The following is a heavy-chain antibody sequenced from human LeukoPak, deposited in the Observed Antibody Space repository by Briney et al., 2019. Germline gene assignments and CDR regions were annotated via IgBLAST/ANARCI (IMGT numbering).Heavy chain of an antibody. CDR2: IWYDGSNK. CDR3: ARGSVKQWLARDWFDP. V-gene: IGHV3-33*01. J-gene: IGHJ5*02. Sequence: RRSLRLSCAASGFTFSSYGMHWVRQAPGKGLEWVAVIWYDGSNKYYADSVKGRFTISRDNSKNTLYLQMNSLRAEDTAVYYCARGSVKQWLARDWFDPWGQGTLVTISS. CDR1: GFTFSSYG. D-gene: IGHD6-19*01.